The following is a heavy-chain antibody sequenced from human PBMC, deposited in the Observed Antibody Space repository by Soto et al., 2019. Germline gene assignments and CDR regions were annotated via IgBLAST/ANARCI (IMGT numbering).Heavy chain of an antibody. CDR3: ARVKVAAAGTGWFDP. J-gene: IGHJ5*02. CDR2: ISAYNGNT. Sequence: VQLVQSGAEVKKPGASVKVSCKASGYTFTSFGISWVRQAPGQGLEWMGWISAYNGNTNYAQKLQGRVTMATDTSTSTAYMELRSLRSDATAVYYCARVKVAAAGTGWFDPWGQGTLVTVSS. V-gene: IGHV1-18*01. CDR1: GYTFTSFG. D-gene: IGHD6-13*01.